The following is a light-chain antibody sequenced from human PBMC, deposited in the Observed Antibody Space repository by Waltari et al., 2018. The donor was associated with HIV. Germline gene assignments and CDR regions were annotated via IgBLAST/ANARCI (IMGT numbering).Light chain of an antibody. J-gene: IGKJ4*01. V-gene: IGKV3-15*01. Sequence: EVVMAQSSATPYVSSGERANLSCRASQGVSINLAWHQQKPGQTPRLLIYGASTRATGIPARFSGSGAGTEFTRTISSLQSEDFAVYYCQQYNDWPLTFGGGTKVEIK. CDR3: QQYNDWPLT. CDR2: GAS. CDR1: QGVSIN.